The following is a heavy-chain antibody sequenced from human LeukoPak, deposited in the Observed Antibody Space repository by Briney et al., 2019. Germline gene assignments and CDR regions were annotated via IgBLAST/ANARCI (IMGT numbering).Heavy chain of an antibody. CDR2: IYAGGST. J-gene: IGHJ4*02. CDR1: GFTFSSYA. CDR3: AREAPGGMATIL. V-gene: IGHV3-66*02. Sequence: GGSLRLSCAASGFTFSSYAMSWVRQAPGKGLEWVSVIYAGGSTYYADSVKGRFTISRDNSKNTLYLQMNSLRAEDTAVYYCAREAPGGMATILWGQGTLVTVSS. D-gene: IGHD5-24*01.